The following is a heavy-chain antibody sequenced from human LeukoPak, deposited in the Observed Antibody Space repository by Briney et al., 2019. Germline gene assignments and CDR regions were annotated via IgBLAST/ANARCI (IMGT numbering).Heavy chain of an antibody. CDR3: ASADEYDILTGYHNKDEFDY. V-gene: IGHV3-30-3*01. J-gene: IGHJ4*02. CDR1: GFTFSNYA. Sequence: PGGSLRLSCAASGFTFSNYAMHWVRQAPGKGLEWMAVISFDATNKYYADSVKGRFTISRDNSKNTLYLQMNSLRAEDTAVYYCASADEYDILTGYHNKDEFDYWGQGTLVTVSS. D-gene: IGHD3-9*01. CDR2: ISFDATNK.